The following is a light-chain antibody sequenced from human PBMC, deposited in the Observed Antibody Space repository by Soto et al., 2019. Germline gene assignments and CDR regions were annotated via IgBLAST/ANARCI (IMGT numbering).Light chain of an antibody. J-gene: IGLJ3*02. Sequence: QSVLTQPPSASGTPGQRVTISCSGSSSNIGSHVVYWYQQLAGTAPKLLMYNNNQRPSGVPDRFSGSKSGTSASLAISGLQSEDEADYYCALWDDSLDGWVFGGGTKPTVL. V-gene: IGLV1-44*01. CDR1: SSNIGSHV. CDR3: ALWDDSLDGWV. CDR2: NNN.